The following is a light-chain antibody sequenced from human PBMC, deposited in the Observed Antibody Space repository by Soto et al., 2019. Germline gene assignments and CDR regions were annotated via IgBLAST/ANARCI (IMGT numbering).Light chain of an antibody. Sequence: EIVMTQSPATLSVSPGERATLSCRPSQTVCDNFAWYQQKPGQAPRLLIYGASTRATGIPARFSGSGFGTEFTLTIDTLQSEDFAVYYCQQYNIWPLTFGGGTKVDIK. CDR1: QTVCDN. V-gene: IGKV3D-15*01. CDR3: QQYNIWPLT. J-gene: IGKJ4*01. CDR2: GAS.